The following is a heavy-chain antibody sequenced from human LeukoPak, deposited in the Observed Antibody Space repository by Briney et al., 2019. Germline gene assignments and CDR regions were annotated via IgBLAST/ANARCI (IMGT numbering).Heavy chain of an antibody. CDR3: AFNVAGDAFDI. J-gene: IGHJ3*02. V-gene: IGHV4-4*07. Sequence: SETLSLTCTVSGGSINSYYWSWIRQPAGKGLEWIGRTYTSGSTNYNPSLKSRVTMSVDTSKNQFSLKLTSVTAADTAIYYCAFNVAGDAFDIWGQGTMVTVSS. D-gene: IGHD6-19*01. CDR2: TYTSGST. CDR1: GGSINSYY.